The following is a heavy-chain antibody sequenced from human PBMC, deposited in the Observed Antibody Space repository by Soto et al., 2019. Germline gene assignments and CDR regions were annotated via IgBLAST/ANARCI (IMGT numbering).Heavy chain of an antibody. CDR2: ISYDGSNE. V-gene: IGHV3-30-3*01. CDR3: ARPLWRDDYNWGYFDL. Sequence: QVQLVESGGGVVQPARSLRLSCAASGFTFSSYAMHWVRQAPGKGLAWVAVISYDGSNEYYADSVKGRFTISRDNSKNTLYLQMNSMRAEDTAVYYCARPLWRDDYNWGYFDLWGRGTLVTVSS. CDR1: GFTFSSYA. J-gene: IGHJ2*01. D-gene: IGHD4-4*01.